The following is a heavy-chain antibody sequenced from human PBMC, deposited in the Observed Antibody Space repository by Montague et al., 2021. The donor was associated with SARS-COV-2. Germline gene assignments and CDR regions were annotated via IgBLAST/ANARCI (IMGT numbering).Heavy chain of an antibody. CDR1: GVSICSDSYY. J-gene: IGHJ6*02. CDR3: AEAQNRRYQLPYYSGMDV. Sequence: TLSLTCSVSGVSICSDSYYWIWIRQPAGQEPDWIVRYFTTGGTYHSPSLGIRITMLLDTSKNQFSLKLSSVTAADTAVYFCAEAQNRRYQLPYYSGMDVWGQGTTVTVSS. CDR2: YFTTGGT. D-gene: IGHD2-2*01. V-gene: IGHV4-61*02.